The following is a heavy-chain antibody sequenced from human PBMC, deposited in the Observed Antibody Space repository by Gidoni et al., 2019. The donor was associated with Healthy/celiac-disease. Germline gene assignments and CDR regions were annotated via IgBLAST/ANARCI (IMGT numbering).Heavy chain of an antibody. Sequence: QVQLVQSGAEVKKPGASVKVSCKASGYTLPGYYMHWVRQATGHGLEWMGWINPNSGGTNYAQKFQGRVTMTRDTSISTAYMELSRLRSDDTAVYYCAPQSRRFLEWLPLPWGQGTLVTVSS. D-gene: IGHD3-3*01. CDR1: GYTLPGYY. CDR2: INPNSGGT. V-gene: IGHV1-2*02. J-gene: IGHJ5*02. CDR3: APQSRRFLEWLPLP.